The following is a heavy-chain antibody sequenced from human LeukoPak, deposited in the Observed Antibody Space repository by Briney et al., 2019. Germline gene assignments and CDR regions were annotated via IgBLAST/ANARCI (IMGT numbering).Heavy chain of an antibody. CDR2: ISWNSGSI. CDR1: GFTFDDYA. V-gene: IGHV3-9*01. CDR3: AKHPRLVRYFDS. J-gene: IGHJ4*02. Sequence: PGRSLRLSCAASGFTFDDYAMHWVRQAPGKGLEWVSGISWNSGSIGYADSVKGRFTISRDNSKNTLYLQMNSPRAEDTARYYCAKHPRLVRYFDSWGQGTLVTVSS. D-gene: IGHD6-6*01.